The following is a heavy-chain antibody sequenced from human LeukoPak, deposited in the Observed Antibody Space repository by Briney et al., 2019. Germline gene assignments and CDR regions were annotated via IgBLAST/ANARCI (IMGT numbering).Heavy chain of an antibody. CDR1: GGSISSGGYS. Sequence: SQTLSLTCAVSGGSISSGGYSWSWIRQPPGKGLEWIGYIYYSGSTNYNPSLKSRVTISVDTSKNQFSLKLSSVTAADTAVYYCASGPSYDAFDIWGQGTMVTVSS. CDR2: IYYSGST. CDR3: ASGPSYDAFDI. V-gene: IGHV4-61*08. J-gene: IGHJ3*02.